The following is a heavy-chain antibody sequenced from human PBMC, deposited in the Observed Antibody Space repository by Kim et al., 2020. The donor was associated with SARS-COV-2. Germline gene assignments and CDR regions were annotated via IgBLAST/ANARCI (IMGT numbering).Heavy chain of an antibody. CDR1: GFTFSSYA. CDR3: ATQTRLSSIAARYYYYMDV. Sequence: GGSLRLSCAASGFTFSSYAMSWVRQAPGKGLEWVSAISGSGGSTYYADSVKGRFTISRDNSKNTLYLQMNSLRAEDTAVYYCATQTRLSSIAARYYYYMDVWGKGTTVTVSS. CDR2: ISGSGGST. D-gene: IGHD6-6*01. V-gene: IGHV3-23*01. J-gene: IGHJ6*03.